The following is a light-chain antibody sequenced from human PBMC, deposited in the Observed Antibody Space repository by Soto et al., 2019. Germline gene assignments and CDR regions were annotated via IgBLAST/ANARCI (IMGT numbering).Light chain of an antibody. V-gene: IGKV3-20*01. J-gene: IGKJ1*01. CDR1: QSISSSY. Sequence: EIVLTQSPGTLSLFPGERATLSCRASQSISSSYLAWYQQKPGQAPRLLIYGASSRATGIPDRFSGAGSATDFTLTISRPEPEDFAVYYCHQYGSAPAWTFGQGTKVEIK. CDR3: HQYGSAPAWT. CDR2: GAS.